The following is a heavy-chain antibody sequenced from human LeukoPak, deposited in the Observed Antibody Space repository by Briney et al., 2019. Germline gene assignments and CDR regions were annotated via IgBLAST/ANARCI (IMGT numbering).Heavy chain of an antibody. J-gene: IGHJ4*02. Sequence: GGSLRLPCAASWFTVSSNFMTWVRPAPGKGLEWVSIIYSGGDTYYADSVKGRFTISRHNSKNTLYFQMNSLRAEDTAVYYCARDVGGIFDSWGQGTLVTVSS. D-gene: IGHD6-13*01. V-gene: IGHV3-53*01. CDR3: ARDVGGIFDS. CDR1: WFTVSSNF. CDR2: IYSGGDT.